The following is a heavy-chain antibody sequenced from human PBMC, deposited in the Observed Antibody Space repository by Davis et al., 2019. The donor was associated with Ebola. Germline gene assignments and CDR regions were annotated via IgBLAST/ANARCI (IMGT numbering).Heavy chain of an antibody. Sequence: SETLSLTCAVYGGSFSGYYWSWIRQPPGKGLEWIGEINHSGSTNYNPSLKSRVTISVDTSKNQFSLKLSSVTAADTAVYYCARVDYDFWSGSKWWFDPWGQGTLVTVSS. D-gene: IGHD3-3*01. J-gene: IGHJ5*02. CDR1: GGSFSGYY. V-gene: IGHV4-34*01. CDR2: INHSGST. CDR3: ARVDYDFWSGSKWWFDP.